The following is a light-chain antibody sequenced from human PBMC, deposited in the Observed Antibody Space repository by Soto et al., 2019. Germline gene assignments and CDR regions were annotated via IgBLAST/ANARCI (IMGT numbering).Light chain of an antibody. V-gene: IGKV1-9*01. Sequence: DIQLTQSPSFLSASVGDRVTITCWASQGISSYLAWYQQTPGKAPKLLIYASSTLQSGVPSRFRGSGSGTEFTLTIHSLQPEDFATYYCQQLNTFPVTFGQGTRLDI. J-gene: IGKJ5*01. CDR3: QQLNTFPVT. CDR1: QGISSY. CDR2: ASS.